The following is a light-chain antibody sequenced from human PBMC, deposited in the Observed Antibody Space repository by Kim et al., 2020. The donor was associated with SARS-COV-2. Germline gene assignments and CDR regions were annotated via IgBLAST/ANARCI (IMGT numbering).Light chain of an antibody. CDR1: QSLGIN. CDR3: QQYNKWPPNT. Sequence: VSPGETATLSCRASQSLGINLAWYQQRPGQAPRLLIYGASTRATGIAARFSGSGSGTEFTLTISSLQPEDFAVYYCQQYNKWPPNTFAQGTKLEI. J-gene: IGKJ2*01. CDR2: GAS. V-gene: IGKV3-15*01.